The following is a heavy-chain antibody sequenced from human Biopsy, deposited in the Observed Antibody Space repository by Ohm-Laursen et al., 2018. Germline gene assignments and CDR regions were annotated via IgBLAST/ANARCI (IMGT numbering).Heavy chain of an antibody. J-gene: IGHJ6*02. D-gene: IGHD2/OR15-2a*01. CDR3: ARATNSTGWPYYYFYGMDV. CDR2: IYYSGST. CDR1: GGSISSDY. V-gene: IGHV4-59*01. Sequence: GTLPLTCIVSGGSISSDYWSWIRQTPGKGLEWIGYIYYSGSTNYNPSLKSRVTISVDTSKNQFSLRLNSVTAADTAVYYCARATNSTGWPYYYFYGMDVWGQGTTVTVSS.